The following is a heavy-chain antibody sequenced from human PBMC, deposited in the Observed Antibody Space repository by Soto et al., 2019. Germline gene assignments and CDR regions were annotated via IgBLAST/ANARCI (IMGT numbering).Heavy chain of an antibody. CDR2: IYYSGST. CDR1: GGSISSYY. J-gene: IGHJ6*02. Sequence: KPSETLSLTCTVSGGSISSYYWSWIRQPPGKGLEWIGYIYYSGSTNYNPSLKSRVTISVDTSKNQFSLKLSSVTAADTAVYYCARVNASLSKYYYYYYGMDVWGQGTTVTVSS. D-gene: IGHD6-6*01. V-gene: IGHV4-59*01. CDR3: ARVNASLSKYYYYYYGMDV.